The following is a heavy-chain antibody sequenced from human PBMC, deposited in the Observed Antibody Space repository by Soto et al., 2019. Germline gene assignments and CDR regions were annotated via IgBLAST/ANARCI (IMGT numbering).Heavy chain of an antibody. CDR2: IFHSGTT. CDR1: GGSISSSHW. V-gene: IGHV4-4*02. CDR3: ARQLERGYLPEGFDY. Sequence: QVQLQESGPGLVKPSGTLSLTCTVSGGSISSSHWWSWVRQPPGKGLEWIGEIFHSGTTNYNPSLKIRVTIFLDKSNNQFSLRLSSVTAADTAVYYCARQLERGYLPEGFDYWGQGTLATVSS. D-gene: IGHD1-1*01. J-gene: IGHJ4*02.